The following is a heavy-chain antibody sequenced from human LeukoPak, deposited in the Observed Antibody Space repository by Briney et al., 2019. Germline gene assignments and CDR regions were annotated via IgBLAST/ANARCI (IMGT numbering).Heavy chain of an antibody. CDR1: GFTFSSYS. J-gene: IGHJ6*03. CDR2: ISSSSSTI. D-gene: IGHD6-19*01. CDR3: ARTRLNPGGGSGFMDV. Sequence: GGSLRLSCAASGFTFSSYSMNWVRQAPGKGLEWVSYISSSSSTIYYADSVRGRFTVSRDNAKNSLYLQMSSLRAEDTAVYYCARTRLNPGGGSGFMDVWGKGTTVTVSS. V-gene: IGHV3-48*04.